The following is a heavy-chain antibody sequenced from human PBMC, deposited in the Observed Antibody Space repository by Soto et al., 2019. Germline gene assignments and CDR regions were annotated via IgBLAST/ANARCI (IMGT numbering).Heavy chain of an antibody. V-gene: IGHV4-39*01. D-gene: IGHD2-21*02. CDR2: IYYSGST. CDR3: ARAEVTMVRNWFDP. J-gene: IGHJ5*02. CDR1: GGSISSSSYY. Sequence: SETLSLTCTVSGGSISSSSYYWGWIRQPPGKGLEWIGNIYYSGSTYYNPSLKSRVTISVDTSKNQFSLKLSSVTAADTAVYYCARAEVTMVRNWFDPWGQGTLVTVSS.